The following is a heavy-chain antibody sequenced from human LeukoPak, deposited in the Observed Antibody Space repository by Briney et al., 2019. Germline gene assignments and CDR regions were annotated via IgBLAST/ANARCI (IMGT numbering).Heavy chain of an antibody. CDR1: GGSISSGSYY. J-gene: IGHJ1*01. V-gene: IGHV4-61*02. Sequence: SQTLSLTCTVSGGSISSGSYYWSWIRQPAGKGLEWIGRIYTSGSTNYNPSLKSRVTISVDTSKSQFSLKQSSLTAADTAVYYCARRVGSGSLPGPRRLAYWGQGTLVTVSS. D-gene: IGHD3-10*01. CDR2: IYTSGST. CDR3: ARRVGSGSLPGPRRLAY.